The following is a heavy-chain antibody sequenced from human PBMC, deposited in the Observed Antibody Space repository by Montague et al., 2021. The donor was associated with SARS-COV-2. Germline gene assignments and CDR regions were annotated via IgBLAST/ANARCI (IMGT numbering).Heavy chain of an antibody. CDR2: IYYSGSA. D-gene: IGHD2-15*01. J-gene: IGHJ5*02. CDR3: ARHEGVVVGATYTGLSGHPGWFDP. CDR1: GGSISSSSYY. V-gene: IGHV4-39*01. Sequence: SETLSLTCTVSGGSISSSSYYWGWIRQPPGKGLEWIGSIYYSGSAYYNPSLKSRVTISVDTSKNQFSLKLSSVTASDTAVYYCARHEGVVVGATYTGLSGHPGWFDPWGQGTLVTVSS.